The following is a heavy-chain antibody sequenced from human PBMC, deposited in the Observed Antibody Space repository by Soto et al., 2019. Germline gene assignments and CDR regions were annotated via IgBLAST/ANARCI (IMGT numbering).Heavy chain of an antibody. CDR1: GFTFSSYW. D-gene: IGHD2-15*01. CDR2: IKQDGSEK. V-gene: IGHV3-7*01. CDR3: ARADTWYAGPFDI. J-gene: IGHJ3*02. Sequence: EVQLVESGGGLVQPGGSLRLSCAASGFTFSSYWMSWVRQAPGKGLEWVANIKQDGSEKYYVDSVKGRFTISRDNAKNSLYLQINSLRAEDTAVYYCARADTWYAGPFDIWGQGDNGHRLF.